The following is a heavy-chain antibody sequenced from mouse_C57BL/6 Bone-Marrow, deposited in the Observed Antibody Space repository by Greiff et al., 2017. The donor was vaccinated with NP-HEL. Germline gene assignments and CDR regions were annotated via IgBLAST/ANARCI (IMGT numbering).Heavy chain of an antibody. V-gene: IGHV1-19*01. Sequence: VQLQQSGPVLVKPGASVTMSCKASGYTFTDYYMNWVKQSHGKSLEWIGVITPYNGGTSYNQKFKGQATLTVDKSSSTAYMELNSLTAEDSAVYYCATLRGDYAMDYWGQGTSVTVSS. D-gene: IGHD1-1*01. CDR1: GYTFTDYY. CDR2: ITPYNGGT. J-gene: IGHJ4*01. CDR3: ATLRGDYAMDY.